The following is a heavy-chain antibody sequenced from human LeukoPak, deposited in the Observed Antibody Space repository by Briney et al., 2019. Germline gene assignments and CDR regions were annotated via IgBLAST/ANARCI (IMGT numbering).Heavy chain of an antibody. CDR3: ARHFTTRGNYYDSSRYYYSDY. CDR1: GYIFTSFW. V-gene: IGHV5-51*01. J-gene: IGHJ4*02. CDR2: IFPGDSDT. D-gene: IGHD3-22*01. Sequence: PGASLKISCKGSGYIFTSFWIGWVRQLPGKGLEWMGIIFPGDSDTRYSPSFQGQVTISADKSISTAYLQWSSLKASDTAMYYCARHFTTRGNYYDSSRYYYSDYWGQGTLVTVSS.